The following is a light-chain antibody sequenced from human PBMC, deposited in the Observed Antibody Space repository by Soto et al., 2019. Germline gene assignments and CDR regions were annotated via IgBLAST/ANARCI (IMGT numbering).Light chain of an antibody. V-gene: IGKV1-33*01. CDR1: QDITNY. Sequence: DMQMTQSPSSLSASVGDRVTITCQASQDITNYLNWYQQKPGTAPKLLIYDASNLETGVPSRFSGSGSGTDFTFTISNLQPEDFETYYCQQYDSLPFTFGPGTKVDIK. CDR3: QQYDSLPFT. CDR2: DAS. J-gene: IGKJ3*01.